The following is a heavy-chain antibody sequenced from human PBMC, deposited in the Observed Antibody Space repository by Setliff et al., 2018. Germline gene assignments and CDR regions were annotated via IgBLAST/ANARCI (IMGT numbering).Heavy chain of an antibody. D-gene: IGHD3-10*01. V-gene: IGHV4-34*01. Sequence: PLETLSLTCAVYGGSFSGYYWSWIRQPPGKGLEWIGEINHSGSTNYNPSLKSRVTISVDTSKNQFSLKLSSVTAADTAVYYCARGVVRGVIRFDYWGQGTLVTVSS. CDR2: INHSGST. CDR3: ARGVVRGVIRFDY. CDR1: GGSFSGYY. J-gene: IGHJ4*02.